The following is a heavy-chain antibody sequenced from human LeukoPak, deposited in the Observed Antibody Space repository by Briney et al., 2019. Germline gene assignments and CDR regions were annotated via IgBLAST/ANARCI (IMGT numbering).Heavy chain of an antibody. CDR1: GFTFDDYG. D-gene: IGHD3-22*01. Sequence: PGGSLRLSCAASGFTFDDYGMSWVRQAPGKGLEWVSGINWNGGSTGYADSVKGRFTISRDNAKNSLYLQMNSLRAEDTALYYCARDHSPEYYYDSSGYYYGGNWLYWGQGTLVTVSS. CDR2: INWNGGST. J-gene: IGHJ4*02. CDR3: ARDHSPEYYYDSSGYYYGGNWLY. V-gene: IGHV3-20*04.